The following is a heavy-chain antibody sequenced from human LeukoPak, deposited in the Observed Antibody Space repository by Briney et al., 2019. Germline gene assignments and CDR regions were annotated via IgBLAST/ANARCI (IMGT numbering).Heavy chain of an antibody. Sequence: PGGSLRLSCAAYTFTFDDYAMHWVRQAQGKGLEWVSGISWNSGSIGYADSVKGRFTISRDNAKNSLYLQMNSLRAEDMALYYCAKGNYGGNQEYFQHWGQGTLVTVSS. J-gene: IGHJ1*01. CDR2: ISWNSGSI. CDR3: AKGNYGGNQEYFQH. V-gene: IGHV3-9*03. CDR1: TFTFDDYA. D-gene: IGHD4-23*01.